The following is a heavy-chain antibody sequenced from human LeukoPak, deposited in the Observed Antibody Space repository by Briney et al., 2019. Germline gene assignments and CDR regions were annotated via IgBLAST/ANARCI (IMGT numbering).Heavy chain of an antibody. CDR1: GFTFSSYA. D-gene: IGHD3-22*01. J-gene: IGHJ3*02. CDR2: ISSNGGST. Sequence: PGGSLRLSCAASGFTFSSYAMHWVRQAPGKGLEYVSAISSNGGSTYYANSVKGRFTISRDNSKNTLYLQMGSLRAEDMAVYYCARARVYYYDSSGDDAFDIWGQGTMVTVSS. V-gene: IGHV3-64*01. CDR3: ARARVYYYDSSGDDAFDI.